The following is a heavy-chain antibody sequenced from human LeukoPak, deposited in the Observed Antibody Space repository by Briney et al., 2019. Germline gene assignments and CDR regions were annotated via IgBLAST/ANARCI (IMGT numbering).Heavy chain of an antibody. J-gene: IGHJ4*02. V-gene: IGHV3-23*01. CDR2: ISGSGGST. D-gene: IGHD3-22*01. CDR1: GFTFSSYG. Sequence: QAGGSLRLSCAASGFTFSSYGMSWVRQAPGKGLEWVSAISGSGGSTYYADSVKGRFTISRDNSKNTLYLQMNSLRAEDTAVYYCAKDKRDYYYYDSSGYFDYWGQGTLVTVSS. CDR3: AKDKRDYYYYDSSGYFDY.